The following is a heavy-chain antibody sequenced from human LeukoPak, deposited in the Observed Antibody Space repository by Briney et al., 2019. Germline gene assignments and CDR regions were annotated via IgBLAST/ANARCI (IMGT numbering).Heavy chain of an antibody. CDR2: ISYDGSNK. V-gene: IGHV3-30-3*01. Sequence: GGSLRLSCAASGFTFSSYAMHWVRQAPGKGLEWVAVISYDGSNKYYADSVKGRFTISRDNSKNTLYLQMNSLRAEDTAVYYCARAPDSSGPFDYWGQGTLVTVSS. J-gene: IGHJ4*02. CDR1: GFTFSSYA. D-gene: IGHD3-22*01. CDR3: ARAPDSSGPFDY.